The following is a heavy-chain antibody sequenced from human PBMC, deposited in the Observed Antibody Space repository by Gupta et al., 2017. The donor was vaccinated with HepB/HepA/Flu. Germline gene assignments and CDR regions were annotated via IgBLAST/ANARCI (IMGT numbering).Heavy chain of an antibody. CDR3: ARHVPIGSSWSLDS. J-gene: IGHJ4*02. V-gene: IGHV4-39*01. D-gene: IGHD6-13*01. CDR2: IYYSGST. CDR1: GGSINSRTYY. Sequence: QLQLQESGPGLVKPSETLSLTCTVSGGSINSRTYYWGWVRQPPGKGPEWIGSIYYSGSTYYNPSIKSRVSISLDTSKNQFSLKLSSVTAADTAVYYCARHVPIGSSWSLDSWGQGTLVTVSS.